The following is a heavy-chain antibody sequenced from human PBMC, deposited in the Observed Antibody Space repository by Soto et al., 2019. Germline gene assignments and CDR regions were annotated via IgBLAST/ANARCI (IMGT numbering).Heavy chain of an antibody. J-gene: IGHJ4*02. CDR1: GFTFSSSW. D-gene: IGHD2-2*03. V-gene: IGHV3-7*01. CDR3: ASGRSHGY. Sequence: EVQLVESGGGLVQPGGSLRLSCAASGFTFSSSWMSWVRQAPGKGLEWVANIKEDESEKSYVASVKGRFTISRDNARNSLYLQMNSLRAEDTAVYYCASGRSHGYWGQGTLVTVSS. CDR2: IKEDESEK.